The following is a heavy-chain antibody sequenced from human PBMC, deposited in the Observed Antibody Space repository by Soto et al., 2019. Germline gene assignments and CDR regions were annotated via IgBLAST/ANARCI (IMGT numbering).Heavy chain of an antibody. CDR1: GFTFSSYA. J-gene: IGHJ4*02. CDR3: AREKYKLLLSTFDY. Sequence: GGSLRLSCAASGFTFSSYAMHWVRQAPGKGLEWVAVISYDGSNKYYADSVKGRFTISRDNSKNTLYLQMNSLRAEDTAVYYCAREKYKLLLSTFDYSGQGLLVTVSS. V-gene: IGHV3-30-3*01. D-gene: IGHD2-2*01. CDR2: ISYDGSNK.